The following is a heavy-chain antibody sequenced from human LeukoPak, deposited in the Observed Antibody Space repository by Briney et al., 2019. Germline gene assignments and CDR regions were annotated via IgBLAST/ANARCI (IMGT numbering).Heavy chain of an antibody. J-gene: IGHJ3*02. D-gene: IGHD5-18*01. Sequence: GGSLRLSCAASGFTFSSYDMHWVRQATGKGLEWVSAIGTAGDTYYPGSVKGRFTISRENAKNSLYLQMNSLRAGDTAVYYCARAGGGYSYGHDAFGIWGQGTMVTVSS. CDR2: IGTAGDT. CDR1: GFTFSSYD. V-gene: IGHV3-13*01. CDR3: ARAGGGYSYGHDAFGI.